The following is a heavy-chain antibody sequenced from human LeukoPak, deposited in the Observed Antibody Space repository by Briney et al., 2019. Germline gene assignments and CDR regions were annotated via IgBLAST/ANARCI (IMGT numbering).Heavy chain of an antibody. J-gene: IGHJ6*03. V-gene: IGHV4-61*02. CDR2: IYCSGST. D-gene: IGHD4-23*01. CDR3: ANMYGRDSGYYYYYYMDV. CDR1: GASNTSDYYY. Sequence: SETLSLTCTVSGASNTSDYYYWSCIRQPAGKGLEWIGRIYCSGSTNYNPSLMSRVTISVDTSKNQYSLKLSSVTAADTAVYYCANMYGRDSGYYYYYYMDVWGKGTTVTVSS.